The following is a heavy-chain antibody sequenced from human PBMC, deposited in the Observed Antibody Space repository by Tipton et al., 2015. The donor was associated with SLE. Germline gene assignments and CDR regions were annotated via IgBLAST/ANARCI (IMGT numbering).Heavy chain of an antibody. V-gene: IGHV1-2*02. CDR1: GYTFSGHY. D-gene: IGHD3-3*01. Sequence: QLVQSGPEVKKPGASMKISCKAPGYTFSGHYMHWVRQAPGQGLEWMGWINPNSGGTNYAQNFQGRVTMTRDTSISTAYMELSRLRSDDTAVYYCARWREDWFDPWGQGTLVTVSS. J-gene: IGHJ5*02. CDR2: INPNSGGT. CDR3: ARWREDWFDP.